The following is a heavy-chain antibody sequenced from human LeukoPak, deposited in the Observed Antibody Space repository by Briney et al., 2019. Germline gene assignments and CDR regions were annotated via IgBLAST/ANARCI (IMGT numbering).Heavy chain of an antibody. D-gene: IGHD6-6*01. CDR1: GGSISSYY. V-gene: IGHV4-59*01. CDR3: AREVHSSSSGRKGYYFDY. Sequence: SETLSLTCTVSGGSISSYYWSWIRQPPGKGLEWIGYIYYSGSTNYNPSLKSRVTISVDTSKNQFSLKLSSLTAADPAVYYCAREVHSSSSGRKGYYFDYWGQGTLVTVSS. J-gene: IGHJ4*02. CDR2: IYYSGST.